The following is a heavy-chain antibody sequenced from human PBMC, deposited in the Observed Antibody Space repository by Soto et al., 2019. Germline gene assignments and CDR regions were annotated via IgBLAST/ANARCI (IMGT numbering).Heavy chain of an antibody. V-gene: IGHV5-51*01. Sequence: GSLKISCKGSGYTFTNYWIGWVRQMPGKGLEWMGIIYPGDSDTKYNPSFQGQVTISADKSITTTYLQWSSLKASDTAIYYCAASIFYYGMDVWGQGTTVTVSS. J-gene: IGHJ6*02. CDR3: AASIFYYGMDV. CDR1: GYTFTNYW. CDR2: IYPGDSDT.